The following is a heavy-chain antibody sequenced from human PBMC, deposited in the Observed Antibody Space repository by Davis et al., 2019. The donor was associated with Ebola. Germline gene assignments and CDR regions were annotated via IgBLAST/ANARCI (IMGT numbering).Heavy chain of an antibody. D-gene: IGHD1-26*01. V-gene: IGHV3-48*04. J-gene: IGHJ4*02. Sequence: GESLKISCAASGFTFSSYAMHWVRQAPGKGLEWVSYISSSSSPIYHADSVKGRFTISRDNAKNSLYLQMDSLRAEDTAVYYCARDGRSSGSNTYWGQGTLVTVSS. CDR3: ARDGRSSGSNTY. CDR2: ISSSSSPI. CDR1: GFTFSSYA.